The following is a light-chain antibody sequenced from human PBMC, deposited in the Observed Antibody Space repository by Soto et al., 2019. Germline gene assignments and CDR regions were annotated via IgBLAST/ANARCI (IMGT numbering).Light chain of an antibody. CDR3: RQYGRSPPLT. V-gene: IGKV3-20*01. CDR2: GAS. Sequence: EIVLTQSPGTLSLSPGERATLSCRASQSVGSNYLAWYQQKPGQAPRLLMYGASTRAAGIPDRFSGSGSRTHSILTIGRLEPEDSGLYYCRQYGRSPPLTFGGGTKVEIK. CDR1: QSVGSNY. J-gene: IGKJ4*01.